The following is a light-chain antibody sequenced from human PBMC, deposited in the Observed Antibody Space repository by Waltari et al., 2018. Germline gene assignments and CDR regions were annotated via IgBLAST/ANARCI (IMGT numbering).Light chain of an antibody. CDR2: SSS. Sequence: DIEMTQSPSALSASVGDRVTITCRASQTIYGYLNWYQQKPGKAPELLIYSSSSLQSEVPPWFRGSGFGTEFTLTITNLQLEDFATYYCQQRAFRQGTKVEIK. J-gene: IGKJ1*01. CDR1: QTIYGY. CDR3: QQRA. V-gene: IGKV1-39*01.